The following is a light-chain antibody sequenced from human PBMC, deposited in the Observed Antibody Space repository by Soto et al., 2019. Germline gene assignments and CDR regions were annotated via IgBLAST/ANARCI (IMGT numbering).Light chain of an antibody. J-gene: IGKJ1*01. CDR2: GTS. V-gene: IGKV1-6*01. CDR3: LQDYSYPRT. Sequence: ALQMTQSPSSLSASVGDRVTITCRASQDIRTELGWYQQKPGKAPKLLIYGTSTLQSGVPSRFSGSGSGTDFTLTISNLQPEDFATYYCLQDYSYPRTLGQGTKVEVK. CDR1: QDIRTE.